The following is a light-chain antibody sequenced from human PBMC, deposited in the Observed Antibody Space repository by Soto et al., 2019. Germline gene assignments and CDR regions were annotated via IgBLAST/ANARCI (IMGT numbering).Light chain of an antibody. Sequence: QSALTQPASVSGAPGQRVTISCSGTSSNIGACYDVHWYQQLPGTAPKLLIYGNSNRLSGVSDRFSGSKSGTSASLAITGLQAEDEADYYCQSYDSSLSHWLFGRGTKLTVL. J-gene: IGLJ3*02. CDR2: GNS. V-gene: IGLV1-40*01. CDR3: QSYDSSLSHWL. CDR1: SSNIGACYD.